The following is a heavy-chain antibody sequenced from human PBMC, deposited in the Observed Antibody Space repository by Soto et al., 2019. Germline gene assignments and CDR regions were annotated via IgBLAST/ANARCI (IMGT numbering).Heavy chain of an antibody. CDR2: INPNSGGT. CDR1: GYTFTGYY. J-gene: IGHJ3*02. CDR3: ARDRGAPDAFDI. V-gene: IGHV1-2*02. Sequence: GASVKVSCKASGYTFTGYYMHWVRQAPGQGLEWMGWINPNSGGTNYAQNFQGRVTMTRDTSISTAYMELSRLRSDDTAVYYCARDRGAPDAFDIWGQGTMVTVSS.